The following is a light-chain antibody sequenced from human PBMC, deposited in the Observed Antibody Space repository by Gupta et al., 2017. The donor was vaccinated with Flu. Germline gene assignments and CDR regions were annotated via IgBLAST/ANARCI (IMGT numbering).Light chain of an antibody. CDR1: QSVSSY. Sequence: EIVLTQSPATLSLSPGERATLSCRASQSVSSYLAWYQQKPGQAPRLLIYDASNRATGIPARFSGSGSGTDFTLTISSLEPEDFTVYYCQQRSNWRLTFGGGTRVEMK. CDR3: QQRSNWRLT. J-gene: IGKJ4*01. V-gene: IGKV3-11*01. CDR2: DAS.